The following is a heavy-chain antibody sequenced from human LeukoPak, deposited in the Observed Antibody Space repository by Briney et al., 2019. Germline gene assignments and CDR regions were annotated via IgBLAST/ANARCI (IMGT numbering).Heavy chain of an antibody. CDR3: ARHYYGSGRTNWFDP. J-gene: IGHJ5*02. CDR2: IYYSGST. V-gene: IGHV4-59*08. Sequence: SETLSLTCTVPGGSISSYYWSWIRQPPGKGLEWIGYIYYSGSTNYNPSLKSRVTISVDTSKNQFSLKLSSVTAADTAVYYCARHYYGSGRTNWFDPWGQGTLVTVSS. D-gene: IGHD3-10*01. CDR1: GGSISSYY.